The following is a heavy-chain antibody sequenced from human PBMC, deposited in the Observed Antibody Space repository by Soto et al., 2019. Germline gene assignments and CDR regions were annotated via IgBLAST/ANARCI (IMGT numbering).Heavy chain of an antibody. V-gene: IGHV1-2*04. CDR1: GYTFTGYY. J-gene: IGHJ6*04. CDR3: ARDSTVTTAYYYVMDV. CDR2: INPNSGGT. D-gene: IGHD4-17*01. Sequence: ASVKVSCKASGYTFTGYYMHWVRQAPGQGLEWMGWINPNSGGTNYAQKFQGWVTMTRDTSISTAYMELSRLRSDDTAVYYCARDSTVTTAYYYVMDVWGKGTTVTVYS.